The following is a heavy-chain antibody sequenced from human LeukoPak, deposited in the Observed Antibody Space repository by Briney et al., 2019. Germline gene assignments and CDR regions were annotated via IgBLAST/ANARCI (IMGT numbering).Heavy chain of an antibody. D-gene: IGHD3-22*01. CDR1: GFTFSDYY. Sequence: GGSLRLSCAASGFTFSDYYMSWIRQAPGKGLEWVSYISSSGSTIYYADSVKGRFTISRDNAKNSLYLQMNSLRAEDTAVYYCARDHERKDYYDSSGYYYWGQGTLVTVSS. V-gene: IGHV3-11*01. CDR2: ISSSGSTI. CDR3: ARDHERKDYYDSSGYYY. J-gene: IGHJ4*02.